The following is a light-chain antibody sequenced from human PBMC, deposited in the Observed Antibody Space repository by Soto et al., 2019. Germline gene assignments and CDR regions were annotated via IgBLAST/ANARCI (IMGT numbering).Light chain of an antibody. V-gene: IGKV3-15*01. J-gene: IGKJ1*01. CDR3: QQYNSYSWT. CDR1: QSVRSD. Sequence: EIVLTQSPATRSLSPGERATLSCRASQSVRSDLAWYQQKPGQAPRLLIYGASTRATGIPARFSGSGSGTEFTLTISSLQPDDFATYYCQQYNSYSWTFGQGTKVDIK. CDR2: GAS.